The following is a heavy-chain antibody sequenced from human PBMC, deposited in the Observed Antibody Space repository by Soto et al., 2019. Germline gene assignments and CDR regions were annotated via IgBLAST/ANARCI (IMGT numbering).Heavy chain of an antibody. CDR1: GGTFSPYT. CDR3: TRDWEITVSTWSFGGF. V-gene: IGHV1-69*08. J-gene: IGHJ4*02. CDR2: IIPFHGVT. Sequence: QVQLVQSGAEVKKPGSSVKVSCKASGGTFSPYTINWVQQAPGQGLEWMGRIIPFHGVTNYAQSFQARATITADKSTSTAYMELSGMRFEDTAMYYCTRDWEITVSTWSFGGFWGRGTLVTVSS. D-gene: IGHD3-10*01.